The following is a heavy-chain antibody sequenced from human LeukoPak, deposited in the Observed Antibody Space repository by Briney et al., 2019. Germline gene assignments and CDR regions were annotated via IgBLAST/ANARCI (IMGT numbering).Heavy chain of an antibody. V-gene: IGHV4-59*01. CDR2: ISYTGST. CDR1: GGSISPYF. Sequence: SETLSLTCTVSGGSISPYFWSWFRQPPGKGLEWIGYISYTGSTIYSPSLKSRVTISVDTSKNQFSLQLTSVTAADTAVYYCARVDYRGVTNFDPWGKGTLVTVSS. J-gene: IGHJ5*02. D-gene: IGHD3-10*01. CDR3: ARVDYRGVTNFDP.